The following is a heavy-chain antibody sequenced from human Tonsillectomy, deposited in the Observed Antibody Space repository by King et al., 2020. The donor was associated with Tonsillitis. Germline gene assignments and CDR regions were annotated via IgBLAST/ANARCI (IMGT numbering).Heavy chain of an antibody. CDR3: ARGKLEDSSGYLARDGFDI. V-gene: IGHV1-69*12. CDR2: IIPLFSTP. J-gene: IGHJ3*02. Sequence: VQLVQSGAEVKKPGSSVKVSCTISGGSFSNHAISWVRQAPGQGLEWMGGIIPLFSTPSYAQKFQGRVTITADESTSRQFMELSSLTSEDTAVYYCARGKLEDSSGYLARDGFDIWGQGTTVIVSS. CDR1: GGSFSNHA. D-gene: IGHD3-22*01.